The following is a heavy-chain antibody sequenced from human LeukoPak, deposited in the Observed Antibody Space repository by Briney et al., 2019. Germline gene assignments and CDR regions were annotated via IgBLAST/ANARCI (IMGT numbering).Heavy chain of an antibody. J-gene: IGHJ3*02. D-gene: IGHD6-6*01. CDR2: IYWDGSK. CDR1: GFSLSTSGVG. Sequence: ESAPTLVKPTQTLTLTCTFSGFSLSTSGVGVGWSRQPPGKALEWLALIYWDGSKPYSPSLKSRLTITEDTSKNQVVLTIVDMAPVDTATYYCAYRRYSTSSFGSFGIWGQGTMVTVSS. CDR3: AYRRYSTSSFGSFGI. V-gene: IGHV2-5*02.